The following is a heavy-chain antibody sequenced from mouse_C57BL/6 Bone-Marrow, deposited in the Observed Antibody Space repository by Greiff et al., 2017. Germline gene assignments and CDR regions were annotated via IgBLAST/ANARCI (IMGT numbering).Heavy chain of an antibody. Sequence: VQLQQSGPELVKPGASVKISCKASGYTFTDYYINWVKQRPGQGLEWIGWIFPGSGSTYYNEKFKGKATLTVDKSSSTAYMLLSSLTSEDSAVYFCARSGYYYGSSYRGDYFDYWGQGTTLTVSS. CDR3: ARSGYYYGSSYRGDYFDY. D-gene: IGHD1-1*01. CDR2: IFPGSGST. J-gene: IGHJ2*01. V-gene: IGHV1-75*01. CDR1: GYTFTDYY.